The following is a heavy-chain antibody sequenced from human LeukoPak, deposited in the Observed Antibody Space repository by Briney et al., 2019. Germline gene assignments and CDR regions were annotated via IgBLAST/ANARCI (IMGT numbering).Heavy chain of an antibody. D-gene: IGHD2-8*01. Sequence: SETLSLTCTVSGGSISSYYWSWIRQPPGKGLEWIGYIYYSGSTNYNPSLKSRVTISVDTSKNQFSLKLSSVTAADTAVYYCARLSVSFSGAFDIWGQGTMVTVSS. CDR2: IYYSGST. CDR1: GGSISSYY. J-gene: IGHJ3*02. CDR3: ARLSVSFSGAFDI. V-gene: IGHV4-59*01.